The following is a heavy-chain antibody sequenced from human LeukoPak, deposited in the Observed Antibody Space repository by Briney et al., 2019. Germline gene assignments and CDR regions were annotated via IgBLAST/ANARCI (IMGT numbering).Heavy chain of an antibody. CDR1: GVSISSGDIY. Sequence: SQTLSLTCGVSGVSISSGDIYWNWIRQPPGKGLEWIGSIYYSGSAYYNPSLKSRVTISVDTSKNQFSLKLSSVTAADTAVYYCARHFWVFGVAPLFDYWGQGTLVTVSS. CDR2: IYYSGSA. CDR3: ARHFWVFGVAPLFDY. V-gene: IGHV4-30-2*03. D-gene: IGHD3-3*01. J-gene: IGHJ4*02.